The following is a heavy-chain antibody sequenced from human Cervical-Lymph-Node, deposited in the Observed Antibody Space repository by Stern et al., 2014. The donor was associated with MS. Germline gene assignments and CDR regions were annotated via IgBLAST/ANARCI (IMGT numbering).Heavy chain of an antibody. J-gene: IGHJ5*02. CDR3: ASTLHGGLYNWFDP. D-gene: IGHD2-2*01. CDR2: ITNSGASM. CDR1: GFNFSDYS. Sequence: VQLVESGGGLVTPGGSLRLSCAASGFNFSDYSMNWVRQAPGKGLEWVSSITNSGASMYYVDSVKGRFTISRDSAKNTLYLQMDSLSAEDTATYFCASTLHGGLYNWFDPWGQGTLVTVSS. V-gene: IGHV3-21*01.